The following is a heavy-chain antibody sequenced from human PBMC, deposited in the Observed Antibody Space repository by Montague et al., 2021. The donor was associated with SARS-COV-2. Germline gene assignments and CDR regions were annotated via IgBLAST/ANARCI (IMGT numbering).Heavy chain of an antibody. D-gene: IGHD3-9*01. CDR2: ISYDGSNK. J-gene: IGHJ6*02. CDR1: GFTFSSYA. Sequence: SLRLSCAASGFTFSSYAMHWVRQAPGKGLEWVAVISYDGSNKYYADSVKGRFTISRDNSKNTLYLQMNSLRAEDTAVYYCARVEEKYYDILTGYYNPHYYYYGMDDWGQGTPVTVSS. CDR3: ARVEEKYYDILTGYYNPHYYYYGMDD. V-gene: IGHV3-30-3*01.